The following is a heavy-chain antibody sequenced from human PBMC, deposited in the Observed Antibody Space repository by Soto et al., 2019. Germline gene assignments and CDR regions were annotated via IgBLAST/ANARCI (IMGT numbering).Heavy chain of an antibody. Sequence: QVQLVQSGGEVKRPGASVKVSCKTSGYTFSNYGITWVRQAPGQPLEWLGWISLYSDGTNYAQKFQGRDSMTTDTSPTTAYMELRSLRSDDTAVYYCARVVPGAEAWFGPWGQGTLVTVSS. CDR3: ARVVPGAEAWFGP. CDR2: ISLYSDGT. V-gene: IGHV1-18*01. D-gene: IGHD2-2*01. J-gene: IGHJ5*02. CDR1: GYTFSNYG.